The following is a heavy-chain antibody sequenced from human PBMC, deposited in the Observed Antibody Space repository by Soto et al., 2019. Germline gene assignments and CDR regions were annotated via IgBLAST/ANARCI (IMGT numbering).Heavy chain of an antibody. D-gene: IGHD6-13*01. CDR1: GFTFDDYG. CDR3: ARHGYSSSKGWFDP. CDR2: INWNGGST. J-gene: IGHJ5*02. V-gene: IGHV3-20*01. Sequence: GGSLRLSCAASGFTFDDYGMSWVRQAPGKGLEWVSGINWNGGSTGYADSVKGRFTISRDNAKNSLYLQMNSLRAEDTALYHCARHGYSSSKGWFDPWGQGTLVTVSS.